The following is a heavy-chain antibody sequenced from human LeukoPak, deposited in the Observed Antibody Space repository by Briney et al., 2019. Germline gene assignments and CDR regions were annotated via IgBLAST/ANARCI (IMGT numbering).Heavy chain of an antibody. CDR2: VYCDGTS. J-gene: IGHJ4*02. Sequence: SEPLSLTCTVSGGSINSHSYYWGWIRQPPGKGLEWIGSVYCDGTSYSNPSLKTRVGVFVDTSRDQFSLDLDFVTAADTALYYCVRHISTNTGYFDSCGQGTLVSVSS. CDR3: VRHISTNTGYFDS. CDR1: GGSINSHSYY. V-gene: IGHV4-39*01. D-gene: IGHD5-24*01.